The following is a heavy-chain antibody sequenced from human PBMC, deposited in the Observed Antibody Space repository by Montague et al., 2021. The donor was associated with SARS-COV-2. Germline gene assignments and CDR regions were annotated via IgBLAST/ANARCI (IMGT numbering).Heavy chain of an antibody. D-gene: IGHD2-8*01. CDR3: VRDPGMNGLDI. CDR2: VSTDVNEK. J-gene: IGHJ3*02. V-gene: IGHV3-30*04. Sequence: SLRLSCAASGFSFSSFSMHWVRQAQGKGLESLAVVSTDVNEKYYSGSVRGRFTISRDNSKNTVSLQVNSLRVEDTDVYYCVRDPGMNGLDIWGQGTRVTVSS. CDR1: GFSFSSFS.